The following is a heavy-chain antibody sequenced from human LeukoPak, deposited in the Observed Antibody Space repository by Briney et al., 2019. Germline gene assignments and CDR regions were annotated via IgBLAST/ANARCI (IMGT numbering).Heavy chain of an antibody. CDR2: ISAYNGNT. D-gene: IGHD5-12*01. V-gene: IGHV1-18*01. J-gene: IGHJ4*02. CDR3: ARDVSGYDSPFFDY. Sequence: ASVKVSCKASGYTFTSYGISWVRQAPGQGLEWMVWISAYNGNTNYAQKLQGRVSMTTDTSTSTAYMELRSLRSDDTAVYYCARDVSGYDSPFFDYWGQGTLVTVSS. CDR1: GYTFTSYG.